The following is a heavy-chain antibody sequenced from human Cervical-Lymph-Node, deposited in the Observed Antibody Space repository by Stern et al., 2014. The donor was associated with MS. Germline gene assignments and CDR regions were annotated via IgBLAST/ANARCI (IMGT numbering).Heavy chain of an antibody. J-gene: IGHJ4*02. CDR3: AKDPFGEKPLEY. CDR1: GGSTSINDW. D-gene: IGHD3-10*01. Sequence: QLQLQESGPGLVKPSGTLSLTCAVSGGSTSINDWWDWVRQSPGKGLEWIGEIQGGGMTNYNPSLKSRVTMSVDKSNTQVSLKLSSVAAEDTAVYYCAKDPFGEKPLEYWAQGILVTVSS. CDR2: IQGGGMT. V-gene: IGHV4-4*02.